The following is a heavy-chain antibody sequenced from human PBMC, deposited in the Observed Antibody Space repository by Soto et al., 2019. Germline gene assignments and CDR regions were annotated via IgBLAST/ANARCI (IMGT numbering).Heavy chain of an antibody. CDR1: GGSISSSSYY. Sequence: SETLSLTCTVSGGSISSSSYYWGWIRQPPGKGLEWIGSIYYSGSTYYNPSLKSRVTISVDTSKNQFSLKLSSVTAADTAVYYCKRASGYDGARDYWGQGTLVTVSS. V-gene: IGHV4-39*01. CDR3: KRASGYDGARDY. CDR2: IYYSGST. D-gene: IGHD5-12*01. J-gene: IGHJ4*02.